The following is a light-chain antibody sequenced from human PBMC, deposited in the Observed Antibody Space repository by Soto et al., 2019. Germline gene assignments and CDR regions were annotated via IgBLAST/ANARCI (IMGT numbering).Light chain of an antibody. Sequence: QSVLTQPPSVSGAPGQRVTISSTGSSSNIGAGYDVQWYQQLPGTAPKLLIYGDTNRPSGVPDRFSGSNSGTSASLAITGLQAEDESDYYCLSYDSRLSGSVFGGGTKLTVL. CDR1: SSNIGAGYD. J-gene: IGLJ3*02. CDR2: GDT. V-gene: IGLV1-40*01. CDR3: LSYDSRLSGSV.